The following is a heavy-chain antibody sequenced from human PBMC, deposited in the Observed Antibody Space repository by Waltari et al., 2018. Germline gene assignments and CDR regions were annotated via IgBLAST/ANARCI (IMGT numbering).Heavy chain of an antibody. CDR2: MQYRGST. CDR1: GGSITTNYN. D-gene: IGHD4-17*01. J-gene: IGHJ1*01. V-gene: IGHV4-39*01. CDR3: GRIAFGDDGGYFQY. Sequence: QLQLQESGPGLVRPSETLSLTCTVSGGSITTNYNWAWIRQPPGKGLEWMGNMQYRGSTFYNPSLFSRVTISLDTSKNQFSLTLTSVDAADTAVYFCGRIAFGDDGGYFQYWGQGTLVTVSS.